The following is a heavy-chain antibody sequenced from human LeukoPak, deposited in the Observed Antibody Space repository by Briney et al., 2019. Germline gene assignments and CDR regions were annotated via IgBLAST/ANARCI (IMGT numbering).Heavy chain of an antibody. CDR3: RLTYSSSWLYFDF. CDR2: IKQDGSEK. CDR1: GFTFSTYW. J-gene: IGHJ4*02. D-gene: IGHD6-13*01. Sequence: GGSLRLSCAASGFTFSTYWMSWVRQVPGKGLECVANIKQDGSEKTYVDSVKGRFTISRDNAKNSLYLQMNSLRAEDTAMYYCRLTYSSSWLYFDFWGQGTLVTVSS. V-gene: IGHV3-7*01.